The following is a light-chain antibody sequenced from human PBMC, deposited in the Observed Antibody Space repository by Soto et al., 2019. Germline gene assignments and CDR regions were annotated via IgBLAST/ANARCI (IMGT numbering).Light chain of an antibody. CDR2: EVS. V-gene: IGLV2-8*01. J-gene: IGLJ2*01. CDR1: SSDVGGYNY. CDR3: SSYAGSNNFVV. Sequence: QSALTQPPSASGSPGQSVTISCTGTSSDVGGYNYVSWYQQHPGKAPKLMIYEVSKRPSGVPDRFYGSKSGNTASLTVSGLQAEDEADYYCSSYAGSNNFVVFGGGTKLTVL.